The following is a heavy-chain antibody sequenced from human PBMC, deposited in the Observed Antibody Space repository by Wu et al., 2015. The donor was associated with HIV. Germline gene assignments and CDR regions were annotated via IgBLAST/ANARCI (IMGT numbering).Heavy chain of an antibody. D-gene: IGHD3-16*02. CDR2: INPNSGDT. V-gene: IGHV1-2*02. J-gene: IGHJ3*02. CDR1: GYTFKNFY. CDR3: ARVSRSDRIWAFDI. Sequence: QVQLVQSGAEVKKPGASVKVSCKASGYTFKNFYIHWVRQAPGQRLEWLAWINPNSGDTNSAQKFQGRVTLTSDTSISTTYMELSGLRSDDTAVYYCARVSRSDRIWAFDIWGQGTMVTVSS.